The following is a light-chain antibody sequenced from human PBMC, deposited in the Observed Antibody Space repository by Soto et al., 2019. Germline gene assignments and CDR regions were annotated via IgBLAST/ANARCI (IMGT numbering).Light chain of an antibody. J-gene: IGLJ2*01. CDR3: SSYSTTSALV. CDR2: DVS. Sequence: QSALTQPASVSGSPGQSITISCAGTSADIGAFNYVSWYQHHPDKAPKLLIYDVSHRPSGVSTRFSASKSANTASLTISGLQADDEADYYGSSYSTTSALVFGGGTKLTVL. CDR1: SADIGAFNY. V-gene: IGLV2-14*03.